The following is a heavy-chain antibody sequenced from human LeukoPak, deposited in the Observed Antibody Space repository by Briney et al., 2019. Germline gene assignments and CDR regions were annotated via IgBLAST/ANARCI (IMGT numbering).Heavy chain of an antibody. CDR3: ARDSSISHSSGYYYDYFDY. V-gene: IGHV4-59*01. CDR2: IYYSGST. D-gene: IGHD3-22*01. CDR1: GGSISSYY. Sequence: SETLSLTCTVSGGSISSYYWSWIRQPPGKGLEWIGYIYYSGSTNYNPSLKSRVTISVDTSKNQFSLKPSSVTAADTAVYYCARDSSISHSSGYYYDYFDYWGQGTLVTVSS. J-gene: IGHJ4*02.